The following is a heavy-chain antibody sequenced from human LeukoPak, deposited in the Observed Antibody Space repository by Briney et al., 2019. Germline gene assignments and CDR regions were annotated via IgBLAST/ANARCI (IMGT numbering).Heavy chain of an antibody. CDR2: INHSGST. CDR1: GGSFSGYY. V-gene: IGHV4-34*01. Sequence: SETLSLTCAVYGGSFSGYYWSWIRQPPGKGLEWIGEINHSGSTNYNPSLKGRVTISVDTSKNQFSLKLSSVTAADTAVYYCARGRPARITIFGVVFWRGFDPWGQGTLVTVSS. CDR3: ARGRPARITIFGVVFWRGFDP. J-gene: IGHJ5*02. D-gene: IGHD3-3*01.